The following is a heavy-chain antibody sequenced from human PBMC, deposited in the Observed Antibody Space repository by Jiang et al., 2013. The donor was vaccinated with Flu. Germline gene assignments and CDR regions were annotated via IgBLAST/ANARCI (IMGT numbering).Heavy chain of an antibody. CDR1: GGSISSYY. CDR2: IYYSGST. J-gene: IGHJ4*02. D-gene: IGHD5-24*01. CDR3: ARVGRRMATPRGGYFDY. V-gene: IGHV4-59*01. Sequence: TLSLTCTVSGGSISSYYWSWIRQPPGKGLEWIGYIYYSGSTNYNPSLKSRVTISVDTSKNQFSLKLSSVTAADTAVYYCARVGRRMATPRGGYFDYWGQGTLVTVSS.